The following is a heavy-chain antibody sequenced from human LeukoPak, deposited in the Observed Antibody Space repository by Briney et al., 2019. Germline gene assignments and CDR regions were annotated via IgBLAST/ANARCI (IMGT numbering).Heavy chain of an antibody. CDR2: ISSSGSTI. Sequence: GGSLRLSCAASGFTFSSYEMNWVRQAPGKGLEWVSYISSSGSTIYYADSVKGRFTISRDNAKNSLYLQMNSLRAEDTAVYYCAKIPSDNKDYYYYMDVWGKGTTVTVSS. D-gene: IGHD2-21*01. J-gene: IGHJ6*03. CDR3: AKIPSDNKDYYYYMDV. V-gene: IGHV3-48*03. CDR1: GFTFSSYE.